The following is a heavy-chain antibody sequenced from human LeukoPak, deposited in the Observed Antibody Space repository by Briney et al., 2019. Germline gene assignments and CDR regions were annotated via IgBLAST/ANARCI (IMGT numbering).Heavy chain of an antibody. CDR2: ISSSSSYI. CDR1: GFTFSSYS. Sequence: AGGSLRLSCAASGFTFSSYSMNGVRQAPGKGLEWVSSISSSSSYIYYADSVKGRFTISRDNAKNSLYLQMNSLRAEDTAVYYCARHLSGVTGYTYGRGIDYWGQGTLVTVSS. D-gene: IGHD5-18*01. V-gene: IGHV3-21*01. CDR3: ARHLSGVTGYTYGRGIDY. J-gene: IGHJ4*02.